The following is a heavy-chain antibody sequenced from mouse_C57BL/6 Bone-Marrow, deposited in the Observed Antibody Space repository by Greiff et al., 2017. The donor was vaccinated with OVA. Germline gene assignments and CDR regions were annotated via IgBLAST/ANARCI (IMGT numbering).Heavy chain of an antibody. J-gene: IGHJ1*03. D-gene: IGHD1-1*01. CDR2: IDPSDSYT. CDR3: ARGDSYCYGSSYGWYFDV. Sequence: QVQLQQPGAELVMPGASVKLSCKASGYTFTSYWMHWVKQRPGQGLEWIGEIDPSDSYTNYNQKFKGKSTLTVDTSSSTAYMQLSSLTSEDSAVYYWARGDSYCYGSSYGWYFDVWGTGTTVTVSS. CDR1: GYTFTSYW. V-gene: IGHV1-69*01.